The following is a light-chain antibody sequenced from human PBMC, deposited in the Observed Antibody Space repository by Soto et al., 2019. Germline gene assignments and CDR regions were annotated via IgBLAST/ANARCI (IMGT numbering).Light chain of an antibody. CDR3: QVWDSSSHQVV. CDR1: DLGSNS. Sequence: SYELTQPPSVSVAPGQTASIPCGANDLGSNSVHWYQQKPAQAPVLVVYSDSDRPSGLPDRFSGSDSGNTATLTISRVEAGDEAEYYGQVWDSSSHQVVFGGGNKVTVL. CDR2: SDS. J-gene: IGLJ3*02. V-gene: IGLV3-21*02.